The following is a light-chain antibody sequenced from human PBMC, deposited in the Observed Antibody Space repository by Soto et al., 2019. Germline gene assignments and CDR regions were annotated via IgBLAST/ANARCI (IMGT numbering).Light chain of an antibody. V-gene: IGKV4-1*01. J-gene: IGKJ5*01. Sequence: EIGMAQFPATLAVSLGERATIKCRSSQSVLYSSNNKNYLAWYKQKPGQPPKLLISWASTRESGVPDRFSGSGSGTNFTLTISSLQAEDVAVYYCQQYYSTLITFGQGTRLEIK. CDR1: QSVLYSSNNKNY. CDR2: WAS. CDR3: QQYYSTLIT.